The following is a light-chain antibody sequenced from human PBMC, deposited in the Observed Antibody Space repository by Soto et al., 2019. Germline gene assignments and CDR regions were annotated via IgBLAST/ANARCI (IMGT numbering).Light chain of an antibody. J-gene: IGLJ3*02. V-gene: IGLV2-14*01. CDR1: ASDIGGYDY. CDR3: YSHRTSSTLGV. CDR2: EVS. Sequence: QAVLTQPASVSGSPGQSITIYCTGTASDIGGYDYVSWYQHHPGKAPKLIIFEVSNRPPGVSNRFSGSKSGNTASLTISGLQAEDASDYYCYSHRTSSTLGVFGGATKLTVL.